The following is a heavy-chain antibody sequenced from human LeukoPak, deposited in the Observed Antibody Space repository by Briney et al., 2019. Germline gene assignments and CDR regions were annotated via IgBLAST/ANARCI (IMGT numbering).Heavy chain of an antibody. Sequence: GGSLRLSCAASGLTFPRYAFAWVRQAPGRGLQWVSGISGSGRDTFYSDSVKGRFTISRDNSKNTHYLQMSSLRAEDTAVYYCARGGYDSSGYGPGAFDIWGQGTMVTVSS. D-gene: IGHD3-22*01. CDR1: GLTFPRYA. V-gene: IGHV3-23*01. J-gene: IGHJ3*02. CDR2: ISGSGRDT. CDR3: ARGGYDSSGYGPGAFDI.